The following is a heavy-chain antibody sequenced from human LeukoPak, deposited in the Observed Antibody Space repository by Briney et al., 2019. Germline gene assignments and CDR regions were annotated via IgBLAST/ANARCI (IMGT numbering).Heavy chain of an antibody. J-gene: IGHJ4*02. CDR2: ISYDGSNK. CDR3: ATLSY. Sequence: GGSLRLSCAASGFTFSSYGIHWVRQAPGKGLEWVAVISYDGSNKYYADSVKGRFTISRDNSKNTLYLQMNSLRAEDTAVYYCATLSYWGQGTPVTVSS. V-gene: IGHV3-30*03. CDR1: GFTFSSYG.